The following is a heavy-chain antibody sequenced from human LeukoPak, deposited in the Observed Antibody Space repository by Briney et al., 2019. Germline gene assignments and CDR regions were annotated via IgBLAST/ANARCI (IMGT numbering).Heavy chain of an antibody. CDR3: ARRRYYDGSGYLE. V-gene: IGHV4-39*01. Sequence: PSETLSLTCSVSGDSVSRSDSYWDWIRQPPGKGLEWIGTIYCSGRTYYSPSLKSRVTMSVDPSNNQFSLTLRSVTAADTAVYYCARRRYYDGSGYLEWGQGTLLSVSS. CDR1: GDSVSRSDSY. D-gene: IGHD3-22*01. J-gene: IGHJ1*01. CDR2: IYCSGRT.